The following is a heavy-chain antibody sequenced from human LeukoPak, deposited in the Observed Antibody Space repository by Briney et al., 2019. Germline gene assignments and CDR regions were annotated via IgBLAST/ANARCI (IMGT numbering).Heavy chain of an antibody. CDR3: AKEGVSAAAGIQFDY. Sequence: GGSLRLSCAASGFTFSNYAMSWVRQAPGKGLEWLSAISGSGGSTYYADSVKGRFTISRDNSKNTLYLQMNSLRAEDTAVYYCAKEGVSAAAGIQFDYWGQGTLVTVSS. CDR1: GFTFSNYA. V-gene: IGHV3-23*01. CDR2: ISGSGGST. J-gene: IGHJ4*02. D-gene: IGHD6-13*01.